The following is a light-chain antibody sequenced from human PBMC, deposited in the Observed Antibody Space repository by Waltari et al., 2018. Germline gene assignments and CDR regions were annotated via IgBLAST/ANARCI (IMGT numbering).Light chain of an antibody. CDR1: SSQLGNNY. J-gene: IGLJ1*01. CDR3: GTWDSSLRAHV. Sequence: QSVLTQPPSVSAAPGQKVTISCSGSSSQLGNNYISWYQQLPGTVPKLLIYDTNQRPSGIPDRFSGSKSGTSATLDITGLQTGDEADYHCGTWDSSLRAHVFGTGTKVLVL. V-gene: IGLV1-51*01. CDR2: DTN.